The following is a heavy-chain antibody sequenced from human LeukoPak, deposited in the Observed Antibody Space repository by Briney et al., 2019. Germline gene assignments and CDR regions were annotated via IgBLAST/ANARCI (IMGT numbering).Heavy chain of an antibody. CDR2: IIPIFGTA. CDR3: ARDIGYYNFGY. CDR1: GGTFSSYA. V-gene: IGHV1-69*05. Sequence: ASVKVSCKASGGTFSSYAISWVRQAPGQGLEWMGGIIPIFGTANYAQKFQGRVTMTRDTSTNTVYMELSSLRSEDTAVYYCARDIGYYNFGYWGQGTLVTVSS. J-gene: IGHJ4*02. D-gene: IGHD3-22*01.